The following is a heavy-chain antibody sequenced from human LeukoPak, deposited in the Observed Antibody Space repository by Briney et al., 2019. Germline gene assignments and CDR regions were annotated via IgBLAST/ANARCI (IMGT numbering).Heavy chain of an antibody. J-gene: IGHJ3*02. CDR2: ISSSGSTI. V-gene: IGHV3-48*03. Sequence: PGGSLRLSCAASGFTFSSYEMTWVRQAPGKGLEWVSYISSSGSTIYYADSVKGRFTISRDNAKNSLYLQMNILRAEDTAVYYCARDPSPAAMPDDAFDIWGQGTMVTVSS. CDR1: GFTFSSYE. CDR3: ARDPSPAAMPDDAFDI. D-gene: IGHD2-2*01.